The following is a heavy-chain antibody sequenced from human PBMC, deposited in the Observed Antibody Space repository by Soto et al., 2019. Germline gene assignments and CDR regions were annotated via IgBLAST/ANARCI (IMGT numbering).Heavy chain of an antibody. CDR2: IGSGGSPI. Sequence: QVQLVESGGGLVKPGGSLRLSCAASGFTFSDFYMTWISQAPGKGMEWIAYIGSGGSPIYYADSVKGRFTISWDNSKNSLYLQMNSLRADDTAMYFCARDEYISAYWGQGTLVTVSS. CDR3: ARDEYISAY. J-gene: IGHJ4*02. V-gene: IGHV3-11*01. D-gene: IGHD6-19*01. CDR1: GFTFSDFY.